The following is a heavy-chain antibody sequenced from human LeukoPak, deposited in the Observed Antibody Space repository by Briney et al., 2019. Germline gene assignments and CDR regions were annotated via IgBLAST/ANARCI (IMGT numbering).Heavy chain of an antibody. J-gene: IGHJ4*02. CDR3: AHSDYYDSSGYSDFDY. CDR2: IDWGDVE. Sequence: SGPTLVNPTQTLTLTCTFSGFSLSTSGMCVSWIRQPPGKALEWLALIDWGDVEYYSTSLKTRLTISKDTSKNQVVLTMTNMDPVDTATYYCAHSDYYDSSGYSDFDYWGQGTLVTVSS. V-gene: IGHV2-70*12. CDR1: GFSLSTSGMC. D-gene: IGHD3-22*01.